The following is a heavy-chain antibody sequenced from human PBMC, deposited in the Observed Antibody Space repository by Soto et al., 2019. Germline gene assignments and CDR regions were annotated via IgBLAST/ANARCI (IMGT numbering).Heavy chain of an antibody. CDR1: GFTFSSYA. Sequence: GGSLRLSCSASGFTFSSYAMHWVRQAPGKGLEYVSAISSNGGSTYYADSVKGRFTISRDNAKNSLYLQMNSLRAEDTAVYYCARDGPGIAAAGTEFDYWGQGTLVTGSS. J-gene: IGHJ4*02. CDR2: ISSNGGST. CDR3: ARDGPGIAAAGTEFDY. V-gene: IGHV3-64*04. D-gene: IGHD6-13*01.